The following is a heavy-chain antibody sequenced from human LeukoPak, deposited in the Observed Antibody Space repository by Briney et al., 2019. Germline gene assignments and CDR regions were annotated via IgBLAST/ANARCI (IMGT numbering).Heavy chain of an antibody. J-gene: IGHJ4*02. D-gene: IGHD3-3*01. CDR3: ARLKSIFGVVIIPPYYFDY. CDR1: GGSFSGYY. Sequence: SETLSLTRAVYGGSFSGYYWSWIRQPPGKGLEWIGEINHSGSTNYNPSLKSRVTISVDTSKNQFSLKLSSVTAADTAVYYCARLKSIFGVVIIPPYYFDYWGQGTLVTVSS. V-gene: IGHV4-34*01. CDR2: INHSGST.